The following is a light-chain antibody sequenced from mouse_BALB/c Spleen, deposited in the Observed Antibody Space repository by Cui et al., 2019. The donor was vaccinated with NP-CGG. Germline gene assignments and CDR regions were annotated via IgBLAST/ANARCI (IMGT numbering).Light chain of an antibody. CDR3: ALWYSNHWV. Sequence: QAVVPQHSAPTTSPGEKVTLTCRSSTGAVTTSNYANWVQEKPDHLFTGLIGGTNNRAPGVPARFSGSLIGDKAALTITGAQTEDEAIYFCALWYSNHWVFGGGTKLTVL. J-gene: IGLJ1*01. V-gene: IGLV1*01. CDR1: TGAVTTSNY. CDR2: GTN.